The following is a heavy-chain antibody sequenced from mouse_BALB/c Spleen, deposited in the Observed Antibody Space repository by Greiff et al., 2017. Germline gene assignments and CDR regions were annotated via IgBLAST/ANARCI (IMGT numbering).Heavy chain of an antibody. V-gene: IGHV1-4*01. CDR1: GYTFTSYT. CDR3: ARPDYYGSSPWFAY. Sequence: LQESGAELARPGASVKMSCKASGYTFTSYTMHWVKQRPGQGLEWIGYINPSSGYTNYNQKFKDKATLTADKSSSTAYMQLSSLTSEDSAVYYCARPDYYGSSPWFAYWGQGTLVTVSA. CDR2: INPSSGYT. J-gene: IGHJ3*01. D-gene: IGHD1-1*01.